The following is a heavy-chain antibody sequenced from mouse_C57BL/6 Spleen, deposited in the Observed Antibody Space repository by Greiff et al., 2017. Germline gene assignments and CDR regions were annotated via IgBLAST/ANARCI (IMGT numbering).Heavy chain of an antibody. CDR1: GFSFTSYA. CDR3: GRNLERDWYFDV. J-gene: IGHJ1*03. V-gene: IGHV2-9-1*01. CDR2: IWTGGGT. Sequence: QVQLKESGPGLVAPSQSLSITCTVSGFSFTSYAISWVRQPPGKGLEWLGVIWTGGGTNYNSALKSRLSISEDNSKSQVILKMNRLQTDDTARYYCGRNLERDWYFDVWGTGTTVTVSS.